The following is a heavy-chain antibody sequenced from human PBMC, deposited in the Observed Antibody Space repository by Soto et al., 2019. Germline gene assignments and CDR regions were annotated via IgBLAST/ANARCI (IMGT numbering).Heavy chain of an antibody. CDR1: GYTFTSYG. J-gene: IGHJ6*04. CDR2: ISAYNGNT. Sequence: QVQLVQSGAEVKKPGASVKVSCKASGYTFTSYGISWVRQAPGQGLEWMGWISAYNGNTNYAQKHQGRVTMTTDTSTSTAYMELRSLRADDTVVYYCARGGAPATIYYYAMDVWGKGTTVTVSS. D-gene: IGHD1-26*01. CDR3: ARGGAPATIYYYAMDV. V-gene: IGHV1-18*01.